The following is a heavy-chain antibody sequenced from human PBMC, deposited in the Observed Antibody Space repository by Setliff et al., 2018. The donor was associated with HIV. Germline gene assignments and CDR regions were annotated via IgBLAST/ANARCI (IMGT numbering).Heavy chain of an antibody. CDR3: ATGIAAEGY. CDR1: GGSISTYY. V-gene: IGHV4-59*08. Sequence: SETLSLTCTVSGGSISTYYWSWIRQPPGKGLEWIGSIYFTGSSDNNPSLKSRVTLSVDTSKHQFSLKLSSVTAADTAVYYCATGIAAEGYWGQGTLVTVSS. CDR2: IYFTGSS. J-gene: IGHJ4*02. D-gene: IGHD6-13*01.